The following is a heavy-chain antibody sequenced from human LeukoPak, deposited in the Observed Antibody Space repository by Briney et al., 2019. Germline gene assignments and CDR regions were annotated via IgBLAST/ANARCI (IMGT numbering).Heavy chain of an antibody. CDR1: GFTFSSYA. V-gene: IGHV3-23*01. D-gene: IGHD6-19*01. CDR2: ISGSSGST. CDR3: AKEITSGWYVSDY. Sequence: AGSLRLSCAASGFTFSSYAMSGVRQAPRQELEGVSAISGSSGSTYYADSVKGRFTITRDNSKNTLYLQMNSLRTEDTAVYYCAKEITSGWYVSDYWGQGTLVTVSS. J-gene: IGHJ4*02.